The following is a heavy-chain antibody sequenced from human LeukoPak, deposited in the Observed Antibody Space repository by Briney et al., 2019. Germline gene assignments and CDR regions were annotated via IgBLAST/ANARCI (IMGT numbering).Heavy chain of an antibody. CDR2: IDSAGDT. CDR3: ARDITNRRAFDI. J-gene: IGHJ3*02. V-gene: IGHV3-13*01. Sequence: GGSLRLSCAASGFSFNNYDIHWVRQASGKGLEWVSAIDSAGDTYYPGSVKGRFIISRENAKNSLFLQMTSLRVGDTAVYYCARDITNRRAFDIWGQGTMVTVSS. CDR1: GFSFNNYD.